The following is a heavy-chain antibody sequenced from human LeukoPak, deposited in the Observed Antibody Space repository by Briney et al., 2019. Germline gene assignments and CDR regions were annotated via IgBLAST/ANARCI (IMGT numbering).Heavy chain of an antibody. Sequence: ASVKVSCKASGYTFTSYGISWVRQAPGQGLEWMGWISAYNGNTNYAQKLQGRVTMTTDTSTSTAYMELRSLRSDDTAVYYCARSTVGAAAGTPANDYWGQGTLVTVSS. CDR3: ARSTVGAAAGTPANDY. J-gene: IGHJ4*02. V-gene: IGHV1-18*01. CDR2: ISAYNGNT. D-gene: IGHD6-13*01. CDR1: GYTFTSYG.